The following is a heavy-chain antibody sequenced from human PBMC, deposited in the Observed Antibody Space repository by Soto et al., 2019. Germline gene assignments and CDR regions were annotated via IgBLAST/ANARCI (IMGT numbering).Heavy chain of an antibody. V-gene: IGHV3-30*18. J-gene: IGHJ4*02. CDR3: AKDMYYYDSSGPYLY. D-gene: IGHD3-22*01. Sequence: GGSLRLSCAASGFTFSSYGMHWVRQAPGKGLEWVAVISYDGSNKYYADSVKGRFTISRDNSKNTLYLQMNSLRAEDTAVYYCAKDMYYYDSSGPYLYWGQGTLVTV. CDR1: GFTFSSYG. CDR2: ISYDGSNK.